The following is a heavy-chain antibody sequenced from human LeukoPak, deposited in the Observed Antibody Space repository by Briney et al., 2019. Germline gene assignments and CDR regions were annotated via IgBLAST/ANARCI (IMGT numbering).Heavy chain of an antibody. D-gene: IGHD6-19*01. V-gene: IGHV1-46*01. Sequence: ASVKVSCKASGYTFTSYYMHWVRQAPGQGLEWMGIINPSGGSTSYAQKFQGRVTMTRDTSTSTVYMELSRLRSEDTAVYYCARDASGIAVSGMDYYYYYMDVWGKGTTVTVSS. CDR3: ARDASGIAVSGMDYYYYYMDV. CDR2: INPSGGST. CDR1: GYTFTSYY. J-gene: IGHJ6*03.